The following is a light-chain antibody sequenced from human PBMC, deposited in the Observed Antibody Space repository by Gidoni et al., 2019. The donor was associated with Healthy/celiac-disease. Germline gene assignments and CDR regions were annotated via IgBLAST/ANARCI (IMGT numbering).Light chain of an antibody. J-gene: IGKJ3*01. CDR1: QRISSY. CDR3: QQSYSTPQVT. V-gene: IGKV1-39*01. Sequence: DIQMTQSPSSLSASVGDRVTITCRASQRISSYSNWYQQKPGKAPKLLIYAASSLQSGVTSRFSGSGSGTDFTLTISSLQPEDFATYYCQQSYSTPQVTFGPGTKVDIK. CDR2: AAS.